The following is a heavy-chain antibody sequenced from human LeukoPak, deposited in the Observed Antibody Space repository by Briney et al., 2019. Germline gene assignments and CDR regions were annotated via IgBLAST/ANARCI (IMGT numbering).Heavy chain of an antibody. CDR3: ARHEEEDGYNAKTLDY. CDR1: GGSFSGYY. D-gene: IGHD5-24*01. V-gene: IGHV4-34*01. J-gene: IGHJ4*02. Sequence: PSETLSLTCAVYGGSFSGYYWSWIRQPPGKGLEWIGEINHSGSTNYNPSLKSRVTISVDTSKNHFSLRLSSVTAADTAVYYCARHEEEDGYNAKTLDYWGQGALVTVSS. CDR2: INHSGST.